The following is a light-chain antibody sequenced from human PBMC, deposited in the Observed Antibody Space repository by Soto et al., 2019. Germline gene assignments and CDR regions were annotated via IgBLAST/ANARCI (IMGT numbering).Light chain of an antibody. CDR1: QSISTY. V-gene: IGKV1-39*01. J-gene: IGKJ4*01. CDR3: QQSYTTPLT. CDR2: AAS. Sequence: DIQMTQSPSSLSSSVGDRVTITCRASQSISTYLTWYHQKPGKAPKLLIYAASTLQSGVPSRFSGSGSGTDFTLTISSLQPEDSATYYCQQSYTTPLTFGGGTKVDIK.